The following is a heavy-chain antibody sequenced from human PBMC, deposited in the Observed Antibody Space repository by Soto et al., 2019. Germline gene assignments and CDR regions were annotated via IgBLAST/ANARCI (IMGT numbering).Heavy chain of an antibody. J-gene: IGHJ5*02. D-gene: IGHD2-2*01. CDR1: GYTFTGYY. V-gene: IGHV1-2*02. CDR2: INPNSGGT. CDR3: ARDLVVVPAATLVRFDP. Sequence: ASVKVSCKASGYTFTGYYMHWVRQAPGQGLEWMGWINPNSGGTNYAQKLQGRVTMTTDTSTSTAYMELRSLRSDDTAVYYCARDLVVVPAATLVRFDPWGQGTLVTVSS.